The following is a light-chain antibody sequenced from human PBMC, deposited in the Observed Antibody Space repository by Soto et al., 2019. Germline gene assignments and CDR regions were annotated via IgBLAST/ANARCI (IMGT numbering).Light chain of an antibody. CDR3: QQHSSWPWT. Sequence: DTELTQSPSTLSASPGDTAIITCRASQSVSTCLAWYQQKPGQAPRLLISDASTRATGIPARFSGSGSGTDFTLTISSLQPEDFAVYYCQQHSSWPWTFGQGTKVEIK. CDR2: DAS. V-gene: IGKV3-11*01. CDR1: QSVSTC. J-gene: IGKJ1*01.